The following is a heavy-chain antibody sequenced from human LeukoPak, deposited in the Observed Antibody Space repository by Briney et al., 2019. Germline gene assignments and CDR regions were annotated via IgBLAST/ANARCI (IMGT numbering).Heavy chain of an antibody. J-gene: IGHJ4*02. Sequence: ASVKVSCKASGYTFTIYAMRWVRQAPGQRLEWMGWINAGNGNTKYSQKLQGRVTITTDTSASTAYMELSSLRSEDTAVYYCARNLVGATSFDYWGQGTLVTVSS. CDR1: GYTFTIYA. D-gene: IGHD1-26*01. CDR3: ARNLVGATSFDY. V-gene: IGHV1-3*01. CDR2: INAGNGNT.